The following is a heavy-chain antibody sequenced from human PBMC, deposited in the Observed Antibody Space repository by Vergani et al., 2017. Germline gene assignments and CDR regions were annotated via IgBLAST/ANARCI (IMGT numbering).Heavy chain of an antibody. J-gene: IGHJ6*04. V-gene: IGHV1-69*06. CDR2: IIPILTPP. CDR1: GDTFNHYA. D-gene: IGHD3-10*01. CDR3: SSGRHYYATGAYFYYGVDV. Sequence: QLKQSGAEVKKPGSSVKVACETSGDTFNHYAFSWVRQAPGQGLEFMGVIIPILTPPHYAQKFQGRVTITADTATSTSFLELRSVTSEDTALYFCSSGRHYYATGAYFYYGVDVWGKGTSVIVSS.